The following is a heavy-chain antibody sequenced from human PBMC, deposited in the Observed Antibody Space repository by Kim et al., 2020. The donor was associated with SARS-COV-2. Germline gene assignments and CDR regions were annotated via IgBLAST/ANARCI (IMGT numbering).Heavy chain of an antibody. CDR1: GFTFSNAW. V-gene: IGHV3-15*01. D-gene: IGHD3-22*01. Sequence: GGSLRLSCAASGFTFSNAWMSWVRQAPGKGLEWVGRIKSKTDGGTTDYAAPVKGRFTISRDDSKNTLYLQMNSLKTEDTAVYYCTTLYDSSGYLLRTDDAFDIWGQGTMVTVSS. J-gene: IGHJ3*02. CDR3: TTLYDSSGYLLRTDDAFDI. CDR2: IKSKTDGGTT.